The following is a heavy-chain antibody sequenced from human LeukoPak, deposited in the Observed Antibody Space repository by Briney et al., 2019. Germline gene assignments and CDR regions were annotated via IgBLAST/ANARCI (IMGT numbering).Heavy chain of an antibody. D-gene: IGHD5-12*01. CDR3: ARDMSEMATILYY. Sequence: GGSLRLSCAASGFTFSSYWMSWVRQAPGKGLEWVAVIWYDGSNKYYSDSVKGRFTISRDNSKNTLYLQMNSLRAEDTAVYYCARDMSEMATILYYWGQGTLVTVSS. V-gene: IGHV3-33*08. J-gene: IGHJ4*02. CDR2: IWYDGSNK. CDR1: GFTFSSYW.